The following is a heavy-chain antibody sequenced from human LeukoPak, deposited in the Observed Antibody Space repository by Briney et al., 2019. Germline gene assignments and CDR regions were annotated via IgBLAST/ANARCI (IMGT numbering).Heavy chain of an antibody. J-gene: IGHJ4*02. CDR2: IYYSGST. CDR3: ARRYAAYGIAEYYYGS. CDR1: RGSISSSSYY. D-gene: IGHD6-13*01. V-gene: IGHV4-39*01. Sequence: PSETLSLTCAVSRGSISSSSYYWGWFRQPPGKGLEWIGGIYYSGSTYYNSSLKSRVTISVDRSKNQFSLRLSSVTAADTAVYYCARRYAAYGIAEYYYGSWGQGSLVIVSS.